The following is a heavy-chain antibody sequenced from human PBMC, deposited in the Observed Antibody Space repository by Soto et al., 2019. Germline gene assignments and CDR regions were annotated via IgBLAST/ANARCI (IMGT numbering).Heavy chain of an antibody. J-gene: IGHJ6*03. D-gene: IGHD4-4*01. CDR2: MNPNSGNT. CDR3: ARLDSNYYVYYYYYMDG. Sequence: ASVKVSCKASGYTFTSYDINWVRQATGQGLEWMGWMNPNSGNTGYAQKFQGRVTMTRNTSISTAYMELSSLRSEDTAVYYCARLDSNYYVYYYYYMDGWGKGTTVTVSS. CDR1: GYTFTSYD. V-gene: IGHV1-8*01.